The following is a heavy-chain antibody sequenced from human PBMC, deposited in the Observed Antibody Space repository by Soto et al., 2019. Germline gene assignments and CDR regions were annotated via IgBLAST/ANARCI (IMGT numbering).Heavy chain of an antibody. D-gene: IGHD2-15*01. Sequence: GESLKISCKGSGYSFTSYWIGWVRQMPGKGLEWMGIIYPGDSDTRYSPSFQGQVTISADKSISTAYLQWSSLKASDTAMYYCARPRLFIAEACGSFGNLYSLWGRGSLV. CDR1: GYSFTSYW. CDR3: ARPRLFIAEACGSFGNLYSL. CDR2: IYPGDSDT. J-gene: IGHJ2*01. V-gene: IGHV5-51*01.